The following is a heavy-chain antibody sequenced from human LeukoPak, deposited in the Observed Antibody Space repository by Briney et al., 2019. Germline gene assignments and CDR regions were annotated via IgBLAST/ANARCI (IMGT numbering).Heavy chain of an antibody. CDR1: GGTFSSYA. D-gene: IGHD2-15*01. V-gene: IGHV1-18*01. CDR2: ISAYNGNT. CDR3: ARWLVVVAATYYFDY. J-gene: IGHJ4*02. Sequence: ASVKVSCKASGGTFSSYATSWVRQAPGQGLEWMGWISAYNGNTNYAQKLQGRVTMTTDTSTSTAYMELRSLRSDDTAVYYCARWLVVVAATYYFDYWGQGTLVTVSS.